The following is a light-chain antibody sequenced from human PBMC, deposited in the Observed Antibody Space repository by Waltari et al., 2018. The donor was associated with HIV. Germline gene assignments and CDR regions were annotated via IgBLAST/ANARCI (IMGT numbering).Light chain of an antibody. CDR1: SSNIGSNT. CDR2: SLH. V-gene: IGLV1-44*01. CDR3: AAWDDSLNAYV. J-gene: IGLJ1*01. Sequence: QSVLTQTPSASGTPGQRVIVSCSGSSSNIGSNTIKWYQQLPGAAPRLLIHSLHRRPSGVPDRCSGSKSGASASLAISGLQSEDEADYYCAAWDDSLNAYVFGGGTKVTVL.